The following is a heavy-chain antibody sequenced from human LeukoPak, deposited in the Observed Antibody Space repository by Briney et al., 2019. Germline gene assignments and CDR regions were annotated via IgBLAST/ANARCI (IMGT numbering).Heavy chain of an antibody. V-gene: IGHV4-34*01. J-gene: IGHJ4*02. Sequence: PSETLSLTCAVYGGSFSGYYWSWIRQPPGKGLEWIGEINHSGSTYYNPSLKGRVMISVDTSKNQFSLSSVTAADTAVYYCARHSRGPAAGPAFDYWGQGTLVTVSS. CDR2: INHSGST. CDR3: ARHSRGPAAGPAFDY. D-gene: IGHD6-13*01. CDR1: GGSFSGYY.